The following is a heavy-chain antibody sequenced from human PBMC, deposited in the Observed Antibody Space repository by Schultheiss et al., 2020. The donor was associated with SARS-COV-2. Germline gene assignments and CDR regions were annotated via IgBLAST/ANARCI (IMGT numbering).Heavy chain of an antibody. D-gene: IGHD6-19*01. J-gene: IGHJ4*02. V-gene: IGHV3-21*01. Sequence: GGSLRLSCAASGFTFSSYGMNWVRQAPGKGLEWVSSISSSSSYIYYADSVKGRFTISRDNAKNSLYLQMNSLRAEDTAVYYCARDVIAVADSFDYWGQGTLVTVSS. CDR3: ARDVIAVADSFDY. CDR2: ISSSSSYI. CDR1: GFTFSSYG.